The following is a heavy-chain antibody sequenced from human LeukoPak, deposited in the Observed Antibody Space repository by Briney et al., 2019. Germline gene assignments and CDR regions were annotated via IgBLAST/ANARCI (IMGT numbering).Heavy chain of an antibody. V-gene: IGHV1-18*01. Sequence: ASVKVSCKASGYTFTSYGISWVRQAPGQGLEWMGWIDPYNGDINYAKTLQGRVTMTTDTSTSTAYMELRSLRSDDTAVYYCARDGSSSVLRYFDWSQSDAFDIWGQGTMVTVSS. CDR2: IDPYNGDI. CDR3: ARDGSSSVLRYFDWSQSDAFDI. D-gene: IGHD3-9*01. J-gene: IGHJ3*02. CDR1: GYTFTSYG.